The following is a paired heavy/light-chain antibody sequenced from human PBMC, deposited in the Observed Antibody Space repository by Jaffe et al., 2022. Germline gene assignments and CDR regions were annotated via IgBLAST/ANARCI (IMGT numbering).Light chain of an antibody. Sequence: DIQMTQSPSTLSASVGDSVTITCRASQRISNWLAWYQQKPGKAPKLLIYKASNLESGVPSRFSGSMSGTEFSLTISSLQPDDFATYYCQEYYTFWTFGQGTKVEIK. CDR1: QRISNW. CDR2: KAS. CDR3: QEYYTFWT. J-gene: IGKJ1*01. V-gene: IGKV1-5*03.
Heavy chain of an antibody. CDR3: ATVRGFGGYDPFDY. Sequence: VHLVQSGGALVQPGGSLRLSCAVSGFTFESHWMTWVRQAPGKGLEWVANINHDGTETYFVDSVRGRFTISRDNAKNSLYLQMNSLRIDDTAMYYCATVRGFGGYDPFDYWGQGTVVTVSS. D-gene: IGHD5-12*01. J-gene: IGHJ4*02. CDR2: INHDGTET. V-gene: IGHV3-7*05. CDR1: GFTFESHW.